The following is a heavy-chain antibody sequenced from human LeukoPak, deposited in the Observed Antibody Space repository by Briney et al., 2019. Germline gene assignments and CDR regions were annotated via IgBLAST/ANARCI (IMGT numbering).Heavy chain of an antibody. J-gene: IGHJ4*02. CDR2: IYPGDADI. CDR3: ARSDYGGNSFDY. D-gene: IGHD4-23*01. CDR1: GYTFTTHW. V-gene: IGHV5-51*01. Sequence: GESLKISCKGSGYTFTTHWIGWVRPMPRKGLEWGGIIYPGDADIKYSPSSQGQVTISADKSVTTAYLQWSSLKASDTAMYYCARSDYGGNSFDYWGQGTLVTVSS.